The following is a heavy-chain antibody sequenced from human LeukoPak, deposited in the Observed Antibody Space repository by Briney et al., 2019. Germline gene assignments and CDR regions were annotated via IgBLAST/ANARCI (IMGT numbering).Heavy chain of an antibody. V-gene: IGHV3-49*04. J-gene: IGHJ4*02. Sequence: GGSLRLSCTASGFTFGDYAMSWVRQAPGKGLEWVGFIRSKAYGGTTEYAASVKGRFTISRDDSKSIAYLQMNSLKTEDTAVYFCATLVSSPTGYWGQGTLVTVSS. D-gene: IGHD6-13*01. CDR3: ATLVSSPTGY. CDR1: GFTFGDYA. CDR2: IRSKAYGGTT.